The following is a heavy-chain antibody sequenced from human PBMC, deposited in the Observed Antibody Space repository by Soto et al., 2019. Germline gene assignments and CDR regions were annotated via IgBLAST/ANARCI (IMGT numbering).Heavy chain of an antibody. D-gene: IGHD6-6*01. V-gene: IGHV1-2*04. CDR1: GYTFTGYY. CDR2: INPNSGGT. Sequence: GASVKVSCKASGYTFTGYYMHWVRQAPGQGLEWMGWINPNSGGTNYAQKFQGWVTMTRDTSISTAYMELSRLRSDDTAVYYCAREDWSIAARPSPHGMDVWGQGTTVTVSS. CDR3: AREDWSIAARPSPHGMDV. J-gene: IGHJ6*02.